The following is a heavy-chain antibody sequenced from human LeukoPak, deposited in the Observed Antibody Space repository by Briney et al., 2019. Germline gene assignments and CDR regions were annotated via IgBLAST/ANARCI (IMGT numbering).Heavy chain of an antibody. CDR1: GFTFSSYG. CDR3: ARDPSTLLPTDDS. J-gene: IGHJ4*02. V-gene: IGHV3-30*03. CDR2: ISYDGSKA. Sequence: PGGSLRLSCAASGFTFSSYGMHWVRQAPGKGLEWVAVISYDGSKAYSADSVKGRFTISRDNSKNTLYLQMNSLRVEDTAIYYCARDPSTLLPTDDSWGQGTLVAVSS. D-gene: IGHD2-2*01.